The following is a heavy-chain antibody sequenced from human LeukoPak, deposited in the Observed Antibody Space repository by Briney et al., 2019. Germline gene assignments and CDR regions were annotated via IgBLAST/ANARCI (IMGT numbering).Heavy chain of an antibody. J-gene: IGHJ3*02. D-gene: IGHD2/OR15-2a*01. Sequence: SKTLSLTCAISGDSVSSNSVAWNWIRQSPSRGLEGLGRTFYRSKWYNDYAVSVKSRITINPDTSKNQFSLQLSSVTPEDTAVYYCARGKYSAFDIWGQGTMVTVSS. V-gene: IGHV6-1*01. CDR2: TFYRSKWYN. CDR3: ARGKYSAFDI. CDR1: GDSVSSNSVA.